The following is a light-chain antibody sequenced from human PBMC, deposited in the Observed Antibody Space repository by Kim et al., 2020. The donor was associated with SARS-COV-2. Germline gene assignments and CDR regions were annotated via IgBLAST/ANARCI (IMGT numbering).Light chain of an antibody. J-gene: IGKJ5*01. V-gene: IGKV1-39*01. CDR3: QESFTTLIT. CDR2: GSS. CDR1: QSVSTY. Sequence: DMQMTQSPSSLSASVGDGVTIICRASQSVSTYVNWYQHKAGKAPKLLIYGSSTLHTGVPSRFSGSGSGTDFSLTISSLQPEDFATYYCQESFTTLITFGQGTRLEIK.